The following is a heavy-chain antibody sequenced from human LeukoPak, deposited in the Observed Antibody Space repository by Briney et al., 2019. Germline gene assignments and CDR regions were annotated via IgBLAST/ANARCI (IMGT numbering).Heavy chain of an antibody. D-gene: IGHD3-3*01. CDR2: INHSGSA. V-gene: IGHV4-34*01. CDR3: ARAPQYYDFWSGYTGVEYYFDY. Sequence: SETLSLTCTVSGGSISSYYWTWIRQPPGKGLEWIGEINHSGSANYNPSLMSRVTISLDTSKNHFSLNLSSVTAADTAVYYCARAPQYYDFWSGYTGVEYYFDYWGQGTLVTVSS. CDR1: GGSISSYY. J-gene: IGHJ4*02.